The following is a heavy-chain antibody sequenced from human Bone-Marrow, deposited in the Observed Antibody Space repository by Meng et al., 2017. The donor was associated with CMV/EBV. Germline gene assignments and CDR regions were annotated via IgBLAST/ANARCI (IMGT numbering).Heavy chain of an antibody. CDR2: ISSSGSSYTV. J-gene: IGHJ4*02. D-gene: IGHD2/OR15-2a*01. CDR1: GFTFSTYE. Sequence: GESLKISCAASGFTFSTYEMNWVRQAPGKGPEWLSYISSSGSSYTVYYADSVKGRFTISRDNSKNTLYLQMNSLRAEDTAVYYCAKDRLIVGLGFDYWGQGTLVTVSS. V-gene: IGHV3-48*03. CDR3: AKDRLIVGLGFDY.